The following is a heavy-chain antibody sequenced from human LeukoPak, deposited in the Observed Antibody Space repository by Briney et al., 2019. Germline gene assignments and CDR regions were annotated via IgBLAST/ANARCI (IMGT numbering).Heavy chain of an antibody. CDR2: IYSGGST. CDR3: ARGVAGTDDAFDI. D-gene: IGHD6-19*01. CDR1: GFTVSSNY. J-gene: IGHJ3*02. Sequence: GGSLRLSCAASGFTVSSNYMSWVRQAPGKGLEWVSVIYSGGSTYYADSVKGRFTISRDNSKNTLYLQMNSLRAEDTAVYYCARGVAGTDDAFDIWGQGTMVTVSS. V-gene: IGHV3-53*01.